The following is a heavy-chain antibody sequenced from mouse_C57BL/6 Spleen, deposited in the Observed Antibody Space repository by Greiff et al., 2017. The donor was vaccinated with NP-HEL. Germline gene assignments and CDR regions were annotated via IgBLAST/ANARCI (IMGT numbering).Heavy chain of an antibody. CDR2: IWSGGST. V-gene: IGHV2-2*01. CDR1: GFSLTSYG. Sequence: QVQLKESGPGLVQPSQSLSITCTVSGFSLTSYGVHWVRQSPGKGLEWLGVIWSGGSTDYNAAFISRLSISKDNSKSQVFFKMNSLQADDTAIYYCARNLGISWVYDLDYWGQGTTLTVSS. CDR3: ARNLGISWVYDLDY. J-gene: IGHJ2*01. D-gene: IGHD2-3*01.